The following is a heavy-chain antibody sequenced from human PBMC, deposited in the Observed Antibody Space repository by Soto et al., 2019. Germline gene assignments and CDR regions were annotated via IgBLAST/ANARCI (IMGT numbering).Heavy chain of an antibody. J-gene: IGHJ6*02. CDR3: AASCVACGGFNYYGMDV. CDR1: GGSIISGGYD. CDR2: IYYSGTT. Sequence: QVQLQESGPGLVKPSQTLSLTCTVSGGSIISGGYDWYWIRQHPGKGLEWIGYIYYSGTTYYNPSLKSRVTISVDTSKNQFSLKLSSVTAADTAVYYCAASCVACGGFNYYGMDVWGQGTTVTVSS. V-gene: IGHV4-31*03. D-gene: IGHD2-21*01.